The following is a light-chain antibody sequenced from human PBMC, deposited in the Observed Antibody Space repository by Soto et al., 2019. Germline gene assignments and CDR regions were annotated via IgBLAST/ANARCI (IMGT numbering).Light chain of an antibody. J-gene: IGKJ5*01. CDR1: QSIASY. Sequence: DIQMTQSPSSLSASVGDRVTITCRANQSIASYLNWYQQKPGEAPNLLIYAASTLQSGVPSRFSGRRSGTDFNLTISNLQPEDFATYYCQQSYSSLPITFGQGTRMEIK. V-gene: IGKV1-39*01. CDR2: AAS. CDR3: QQSYSSLPIT.